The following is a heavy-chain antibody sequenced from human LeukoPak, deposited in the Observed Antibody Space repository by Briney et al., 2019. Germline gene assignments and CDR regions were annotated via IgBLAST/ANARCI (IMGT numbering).Heavy chain of an antibody. CDR3: ARDRAGAQSWVALDP. J-gene: IGHJ5*02. D-gene: IGHD3-10*01. V-gene: IGHV3-74*01. CDR1: GFTFSGYW. Sequence: GGSLRLSCAASGFTFSGYWMHWVRQVPEKGLVLVSRIDNGGSGTTYADSVKGRFTVSRDNFKNTLYLQMSSLRPEDTALYYCARDRAGAQSWVALDPWGQGTLVTVSS. CDR2: IDNGGSGT.